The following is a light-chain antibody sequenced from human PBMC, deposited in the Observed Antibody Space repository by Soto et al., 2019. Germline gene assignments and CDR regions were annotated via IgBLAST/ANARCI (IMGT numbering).Light chain of an antibody. CDR2: LNSDGSH. CDR3: QTWGTGIVI. Sequence: QSVLTQSPSASASLGASVKLTCTLSSGHSSYAIAWHQQQPEKGPRYLMKLNSDGSHSKGDGIPYRFSGSSSGAVRYLTISSLQSEDEAYYYCQTWGTGIVIFGGGTKLTVL. J-gene: IGLJ2*01. CDR1: SGHSSYA. V-gene: IGLV4-69*01.